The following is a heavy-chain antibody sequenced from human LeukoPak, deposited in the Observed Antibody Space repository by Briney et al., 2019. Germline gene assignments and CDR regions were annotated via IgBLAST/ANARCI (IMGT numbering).Heavy chain of an antibody. J-gene: IGHJ4*02. CDR1: GGSFSGYY. V-gene: IGHV4-34*01. D-gene: IGHD3-22*01. Sequence: NPSETLSLTCAVYGGSFSGYYWSWIRQPPGKGLEWIGEINHSGSTNYNPSLRSRVTISVDTSKNQFSLKLSSVTAADTAVYYCARGPGRYDSSARGVYWGQGTLVTVSS. CDR2: INHSGST. CDR3: ARGPGRYDSSARGVY.